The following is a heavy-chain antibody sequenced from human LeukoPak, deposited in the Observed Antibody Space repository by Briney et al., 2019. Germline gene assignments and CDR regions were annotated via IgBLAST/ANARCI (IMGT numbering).Heavy chain of an antibody. Sequence: GSLRLSCAASGFTFSDYYMSWIRQAPGKGLEWVSYISNTGSTIYYADSVKGRFTISRDNAKNSLYLQMNSLRADDTAVYYCARARFGVHYFDYWGQGTLVTVSS. CDR2: ISNTGSTI. CDR1: GFTFSDYY. D-gene: IGHD3-10*01. V-gene: IGHV3-11*04. CDR3: ARARFGVHYFDY. J-gene: IGHJ4*02.